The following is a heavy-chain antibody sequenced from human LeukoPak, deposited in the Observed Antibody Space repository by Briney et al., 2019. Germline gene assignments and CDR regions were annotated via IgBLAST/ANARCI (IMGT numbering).Heavy chain of an antibody. CDR3: ARERAAAVNWFDP. CDR1: GGTFSSYA. Sequence: GASVKVSCKASGGTFSSYAISWVRQAPGQGLEWMGGIIPIFGTANYAQKFQGRVTITADESTSTAYMELSSLRSEDTAVYYCARERAAAVNWFDPWGQGTLVTVSS. D-gene: IGHD6-13*01. CDR2: IIPIFGTA. V-gene: IGHV1-69*13. J-gene: IGHJ5*02.